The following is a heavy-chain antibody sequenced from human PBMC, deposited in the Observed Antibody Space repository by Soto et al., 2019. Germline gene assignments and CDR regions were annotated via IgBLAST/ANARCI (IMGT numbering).Heavy chain of an antibody. D-gene: IGHD2-21*02. CDR3: AKIVVTAIQIYFDY. CDR1: GGSISSYS. J-gene: IGHJ4*02. CDR2: IYHSGST. Sequence: QVQLQESGPGLVKPSETLSLTCSVSGGSISSYSWSWIRQPPGKGLEWIGYIYHSGSTNYNPSLKSRVTISLDTSKNHFSLKLSSVTAADTAVYYCAKIVVTAIQIYFDYWGQGTLVTVSS. V-gene: IGHV4-59*01.